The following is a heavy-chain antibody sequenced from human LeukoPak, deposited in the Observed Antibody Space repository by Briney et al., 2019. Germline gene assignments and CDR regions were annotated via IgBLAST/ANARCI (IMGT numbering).Heavy chain of an antibody. CDR1: GFTFDDYA. V-gene: IGHV3-9*01. J-gene: IGHJ4*02. Sequence: GGSLRLSCAASGFTFDDYAMHWVRQAPGKGLEWVSGISWNSGSIDYADSVKGRFTISRDNAKNSLYLQMNSLRAEDTALYYCAKCRYSSGCAFDYWGQGTLVTVSS. D-gene: IGHD6-19*01. CDR2: ISWNSGSI. CDR3: AKCRYSSGCAFDY.